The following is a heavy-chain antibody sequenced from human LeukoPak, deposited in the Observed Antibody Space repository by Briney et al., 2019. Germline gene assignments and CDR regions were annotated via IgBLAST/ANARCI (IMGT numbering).Heavy chain of an antibody. Sequence: SQTLSLTCAISGDSVFSNSSWNWIRQSPSRGLEWLGRTYYRSEWYNDYGVSVKSRININPDTSKNHFSLHLSSVTPEDSALYYCVRGGQGDGHSADEGFDIWGQGTMVTVS. J-gene: IGHJ3*02. CDR1: GDSVFSNSS. D-gene: IGHD5-18*01. CDR2: TYYRSEWYN. CDR3: VRGGQGDGHSADEGFDI. V-gene: IGHV6-1*01.